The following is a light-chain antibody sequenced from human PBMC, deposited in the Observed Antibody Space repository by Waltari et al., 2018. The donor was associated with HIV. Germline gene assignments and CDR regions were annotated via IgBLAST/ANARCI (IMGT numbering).Light chain of an antibody. Sequence: EIVLTQSPGTLSLSPGERVALSCRASQSVTSYYLAWYQQKPGQAPRLLSYGASSRATGLPDRFSGSGSGTDFTLTISRLEPEDFAVYYCQQYGSSPRTFGQGTRLELK. J-gene: IGKJ2*01. CDR2: GAS. V-gene: IGKV3-20*01. CDR1: QSVTSYY. CDR3: QQYGSSPRT.